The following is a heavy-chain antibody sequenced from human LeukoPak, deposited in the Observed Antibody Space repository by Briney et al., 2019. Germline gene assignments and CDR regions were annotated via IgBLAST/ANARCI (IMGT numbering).Heavy chain of an antibody. CDR1: GYTFTGYY. V-gene: IGHV1-2*02. CDR3: ARARPGAYGSGSYPDY. D-gene: IGHD3-10*01. CDR2: INPNSGGT. J-gene: IGHJ4*02. Sequence: GASVKVSCKASGYTFTGYYMHWVRQPPGQGLEWMGWINPNSGGTNYAQKFQGRVTMTRDTSISTAYMELSRLRSDDTAVYYCARARPGAYGSGSYPDYWGQGTLVTVSS.